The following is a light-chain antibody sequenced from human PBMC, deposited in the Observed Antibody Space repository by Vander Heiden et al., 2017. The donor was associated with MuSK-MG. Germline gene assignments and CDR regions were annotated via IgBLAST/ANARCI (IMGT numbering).Light chain of an antibody. V-gene: IGLV2-23*02. CDR1: SSDVGSYNL. CDR3: RSCAGSSTYVV. J-gene: IGLJ2*01. CDR2: EVS. Sequence: QSALTQPASVSGSPGQSITISCAGTSSDVGSYNLVSWYQQHPGKAPKLMIYEVSKRPSGVSNRFSGSKSGNTASLTISGLQAEDEADYYCRSCAGSSTYVVFGGGTRLTVL.